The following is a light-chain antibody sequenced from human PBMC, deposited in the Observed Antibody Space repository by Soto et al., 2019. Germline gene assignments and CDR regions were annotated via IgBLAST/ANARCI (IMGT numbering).Light chain of an antibody. V-gene: IGKV3-15*01. J-gene: IGKJ1*01. CDR3: QQRTDWSWT. Sequence: EIVLTQSPATLSVSPGDSATLSCRASQSVGPNLVWYQQRFGQSPRLLIYHVSTRATGVPARFSGSGSETEFTLTISSLQPEDSAVYFCQQRTDWSWTFGQGTKVDIK. CDR1: QSVGPN. CDR2: HVS.